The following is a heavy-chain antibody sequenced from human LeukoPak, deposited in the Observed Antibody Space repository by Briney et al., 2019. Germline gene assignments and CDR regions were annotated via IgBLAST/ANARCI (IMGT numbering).Heavy chain of an antibody. J-gene: IGHJ6*03. CDR1: RNMFTPSY. D-gene: IGHD1-1*01. CDR2: ITPNNGVA. CDR3: AMSEPSATKGFKYFYYMDV. V-gene: IGHV1-2*02. Sequence: ASVRVSCKASRNMFTPSYIHWVRQAPGQGLEGMGWITPNNGVAKYAQTFQDRVTMTSDTSTNTAYMELSSLKSDDTALYYCAMSEPSATKGFKYFYYMDVWGRGTTITVSS.